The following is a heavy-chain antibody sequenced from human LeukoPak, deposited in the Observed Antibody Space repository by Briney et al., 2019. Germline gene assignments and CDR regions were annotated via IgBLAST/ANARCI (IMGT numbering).Heavy chain of an antibody. V-gene: IGHV3-9*03. J-gene: IGHJ4*02. CDR3: AKSSYSSGWLDY. Sequence: PGGSLRLSCAASGFTFDDYAMHWVRQAPGKGLGWVSGISWNSGSIGYADSVKGRFTISRDNAKNSLYLQMNSLRAEDMALYYCAKSSYSSGWLDYWGQGTLVTVSS. CDR1: GFTFDDYA. CDR2: ISWNSGSI. D-gene: IGHD6-19*01.